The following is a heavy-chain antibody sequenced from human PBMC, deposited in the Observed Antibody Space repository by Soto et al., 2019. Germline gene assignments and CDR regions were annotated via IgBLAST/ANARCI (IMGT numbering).Heavy chain of an antibody. CDR1: GYTFTSYG. D-gene: IGHD3-10*01. J-gene: IGHJ5*02. V-gene: IGHV1-18*04. CDR3: ARDGAVTMVRGVISNWFDP. Sequence: QVQLVQSGAEVKKPGASVKVSCKASGYTFTSYGISWVRQAPGQGLEWMGWISAYNGNTNYAQKLQGRVTMTTDTTTSTAYIEVRSLISDDTAVYYGARDGAVTMVRGVISNWFDPWGQGTLVTVSS. CDR2: ISAYNGNT.